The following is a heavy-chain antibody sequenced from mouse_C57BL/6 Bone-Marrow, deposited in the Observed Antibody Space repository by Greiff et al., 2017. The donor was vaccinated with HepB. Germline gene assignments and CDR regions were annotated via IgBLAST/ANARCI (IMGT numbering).Heavy chain of an antibody. V-gene: IGHV1-82*01. D-gene: IGHD1-1*01. CDR2: IYPGDGDT. Sequence: VKLVESGPELVKPGASVKISCKASGYAFSSSWMNWVKQRPGKGLEWIGRIYPGDGDTNYNGKFKGKATLTADKSSSTAYMQLSSLTSEDSAVYFCARNGRDYAMDYWGQGTSVTVSS. CDR3: ARNGRDYAMDY. J-gene: IGHJ4*01. CDR1: GYAFSSSW.